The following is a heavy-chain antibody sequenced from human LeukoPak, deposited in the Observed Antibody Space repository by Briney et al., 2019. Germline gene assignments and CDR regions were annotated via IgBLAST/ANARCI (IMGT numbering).Heavy chain of an antibody. J-gene: IGHJ3*02. CDR2: IYYSGST. CDR1: GGSISSYY. Sequence: SETLSLTCTVSGGSISSYYWSWIRQPPGKGLEWIGYIYYSGSTNYNPSLKSRVTISVDTSKNQFSLKLSYVTAADTGVYYCARHRGVAARPGAFDIWGQGTMVTVSS. V-gene: IGHV4-59*08. D-gene: IGHD6-6*01. CDR3: ARHRGVAARPGAFDI.